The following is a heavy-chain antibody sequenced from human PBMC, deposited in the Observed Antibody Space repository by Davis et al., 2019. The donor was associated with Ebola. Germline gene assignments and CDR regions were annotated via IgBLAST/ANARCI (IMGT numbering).Heavy chain of an antibody. CDR2: ISYDGSNK. Sequence: GGSLRLSCAASGFTFSSYAMHWVRQAPGKGLEWVAVISYDGSNKYYADSVKGRFTISRDNAKNSLYLQMNSLRAEDTAVYYCARDGGIAAAGHFDYWGQGTLVTVSS. J-gene: IGHJ4*02. V-gene: IGHV3-30-3*01. CDR1: GFTFSSYA. D-gene: IGHD6-13*01. CDR3: ARDGGIAAAGHFDY.